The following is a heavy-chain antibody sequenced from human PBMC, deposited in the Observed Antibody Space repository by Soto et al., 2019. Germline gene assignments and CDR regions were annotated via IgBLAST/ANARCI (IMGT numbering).Heavy chain of an antibody. CDR2: ISTDNGNT. D-gene: IGHD2-2*01. Sequence: QDQLVQAGAEVKKPGASAKVSCKASGYMFTNYGISWVRQAPGQGLEWMGWISTDNGNTNYVQKLQGRVTMTTDTSTSTAYMELRGLTSDDTAVYYCARVGDIVVVGPWFDPWGQGTLVTVSS. CDR3: ARVGDIVVVGPWFDP. J-gene: IGHJ5*02. CDR1: GYMFTNYG. V-gene: IGHV1-18*04.